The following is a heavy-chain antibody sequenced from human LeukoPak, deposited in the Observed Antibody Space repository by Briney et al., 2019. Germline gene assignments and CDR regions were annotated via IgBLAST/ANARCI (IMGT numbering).Heavy chain of an antibody. D-gene: IGHD1-26*01. CDR1: VFTFSSYS. CDR2: ISAGGPST. J-gene: IGHJ4*02. Sequence: GGSLRLSCAASVFTFSSYSMTCVRQAPGKGLEWVSGISAGGPSTFYADSVKGRFTISRDNSKDTLYLQMNSPRAEDTAVYYCAKKLYSGSNPVDYWGQGTLVTVSS. CDR3: AKKLYSGSNPVDY. V-gene: IGHV3-23*01.